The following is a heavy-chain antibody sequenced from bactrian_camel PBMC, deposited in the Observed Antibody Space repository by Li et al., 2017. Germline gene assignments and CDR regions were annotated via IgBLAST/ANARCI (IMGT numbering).Heavy chain of an antibody. V-gene: IGHV3-2*01. CDR3: ASDPDMWYWKLY. J-gene: IGHJ4*01. CDR2: IYNDGSIT. Sequence: QVQLVESGGGLVQSGGSLRLSCAASGFTFSTYYMSWVRQAPGKGLEWVSSIYNDGSITYYADSVKGRFTISRNNAKNTVYLQMNSLKSEDTALYYCASDPDMWYWKLYWGQGTQVTVS. D-gene: IGHD2*01. CDR1: GFTFSTYY.